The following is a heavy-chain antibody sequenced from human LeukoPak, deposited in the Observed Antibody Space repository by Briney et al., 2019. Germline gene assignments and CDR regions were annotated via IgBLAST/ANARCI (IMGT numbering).Heavy chain of an antibody. D-gene: IGHD6-6*01. V-gene: IGHV1-8*03. CDR3: ARGVGIAARPNYYYMDV. J-gene: IGHJ6*03. CDR2: MNPNSGNT. Sequence: ASVKVSCKASGYTFTSYDINWVRQATGQGLEWMGWMNPNSGNTGYAQKFQGRVTITRNTSISTAYMELSSLRSEDTAVYYCARGVGIAARPNYYYMDVWGKGTTVTVSS. CDR1: GYTFTSYD.